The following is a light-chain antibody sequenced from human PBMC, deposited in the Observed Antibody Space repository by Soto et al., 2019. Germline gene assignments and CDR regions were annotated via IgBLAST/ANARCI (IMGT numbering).Light chain of an antibody. Sequence: EIVLTQSPATLSLSPGERATLSCRASQSVSSYLAWYQQKPGQAPRLLIYGASTRAAGIPDRFSGSGSGTDFALTISSLQPEDFATYYCHQTYSNPWTFAQGTKVDIK. CDR3: HQTYSNPWT. CDR2: GAS. V-gene: IGKV3-11*01. CDR1: QSVSSY. J-gene: IGKJ1*01.